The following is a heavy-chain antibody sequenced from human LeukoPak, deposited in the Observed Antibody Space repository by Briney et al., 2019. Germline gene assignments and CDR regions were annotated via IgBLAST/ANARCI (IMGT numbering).Heavy chain of an antibody. Sequence: GASVKVSCKASGYSFTSYHITWVRQAPGQGLEWMGWISTYNGDTNYAQRFQGRVTMATDTSTTTAYMELRSLRSDDTAVYYCARDQGEYYYGSGSYPDFDYWGQGTLVTVSS. V-gene: IGHV1-18*01. D-gene: IGHD3-10*01. J-gene: IGHJ4*02. CDR1: GYSFTSYH. CDR2: ISTYNGDT. CDR3: ARDQGEYYYGSGSYPDFDY.